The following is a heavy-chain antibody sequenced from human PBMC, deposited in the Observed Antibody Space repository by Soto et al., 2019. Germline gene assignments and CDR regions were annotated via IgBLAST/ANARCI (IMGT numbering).Heavy chain of an antibody. CDR2: IIPIFGTA. D-gene: IGHD6-13*01. CDR1: GGTLSSYA. CDR3: ARVGIEAAEVYYFDY. J-gene: IGHJ4*02. Sequence: HVQLVQSGAEVKKPGSSVKVSCKASGGTLSSYAISWVRQAPGQGLEWMGGIIPIFGTANYAQKFQGRVTITADKSTSTAYMELSSLRSEDTAVYYCARVGIEAAEVYYFDYWGQGTLVTVSS. V-gene: IGHV1-69*06.